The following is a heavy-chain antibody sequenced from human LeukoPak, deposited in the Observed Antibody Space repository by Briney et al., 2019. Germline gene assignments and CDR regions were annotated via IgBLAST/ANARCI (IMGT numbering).Heavy chain of an antibody. CDR1: GFTFSSYA. Sequence: GGSLRLSCAASGFTFSSYAMSWVRQAPGKGLEWVSVISGSGGSTSYADSVKGRFTISRDNSMNTLYLQLNSLRAEDTAVYYCAKDDRIQTRRYSYNYWGQGTLVTVSS. V-gene: IGHV3-23*01. CDR3: AKDDRIQTRRYSYNY. J-gene: IGHJ4*02. D-gene: IGHD5-18*01. CDR2: ISGSGGST.